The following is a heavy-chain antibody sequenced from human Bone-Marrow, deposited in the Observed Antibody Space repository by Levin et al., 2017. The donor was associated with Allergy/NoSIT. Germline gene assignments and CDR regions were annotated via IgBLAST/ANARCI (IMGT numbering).Heavy chain of an antibody. Sequence: GESLKISCAASGFTFSDYYMSWIRQAPGKGLEWVSYISGSGTHIPYADSVKGRFTMSRDNAKNSVYLQMNSLRVDDTAIYYCARVGDTTAAGIIDYWGQGTLVTVSS. D-gene: IGHD6-13*01. J-gene: IGHJ4*02. CDR1: GFTFSDYY. CDR2: ISGSGTHI. V-gene: IGHV3-11*01. CDR3: ARVGDTTAAGIIDY.